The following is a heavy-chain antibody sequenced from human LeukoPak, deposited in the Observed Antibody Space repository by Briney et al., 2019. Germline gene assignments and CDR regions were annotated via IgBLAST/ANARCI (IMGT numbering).Heavy chain of an antibody. J-gene: IGHJ4*02. Sequence: PSETLSLTCIVSGDSISYGYWSWLRQPPGRGLEWIGHLYDSENTNYSPSLMSRVTISVDTSRNQFSLRMTSVTAADTALYYCARGRVARYRYGVPAPFSFDFWRQGILVSVSA. CDR2: LYDSENT. CDR1: GDSISYGY. D-gene: IGHD5-18*01. CDR3: ARGRVARYRYGVPAPFSFDF. V-gene: IGHV4-59*01.